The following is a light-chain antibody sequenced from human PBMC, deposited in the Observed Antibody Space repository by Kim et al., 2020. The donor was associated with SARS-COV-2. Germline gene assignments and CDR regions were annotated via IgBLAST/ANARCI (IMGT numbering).Light chain of an antibody. Sequence: SVAPGERATPPCMASQSIKTKFVAWYQQKSGQAPRLLIYGVSTRSTGIPDMFSGSGSRTDFTLTISRLEAEDFAMYYCQHYGGSYIFGQGTKLEI. J-gene: IGKJ2*01. CDR1: QSIKTKF. CDR3: QHYGGSYI. CDR2: GVS. V-gene: IGKV3-20*01.